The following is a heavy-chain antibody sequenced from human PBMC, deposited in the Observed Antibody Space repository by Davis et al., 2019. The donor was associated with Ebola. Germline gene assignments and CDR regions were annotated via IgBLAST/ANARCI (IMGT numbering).Heavy chain of an antibody. D-gene: IGHD3-3*01. CDR1: GFTFSSYE. Sequence: GESLKISCAASGFTFSSYEMNWVRQAPGKGLEWVLYISSSGSTIYYADSVKGRFTISRDNAKNSLYLQMNSLRAEDTAVYYCARAGGLEWLSYRDVWGQGTTVTVSS. CDR3: ARAGGLEWLSYRDV. CDR2: ISSSGSTI. V-gene: IGHV3-48*03. J-gene: IGHJ6*02.